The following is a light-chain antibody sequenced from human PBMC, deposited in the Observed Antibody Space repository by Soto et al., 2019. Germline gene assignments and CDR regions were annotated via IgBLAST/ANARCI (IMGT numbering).Light chain of an antibody. CDR2: GTS. CDR3: HQYGRPPLN. V-gene: IGKV3-20*01. CDR1: ESISSTS. J-gene: IGKJ4*01. Sequence: EIVLTQSPGTLSLSPGESATLSCRASESISSTSLAWYQQKPGQAPRLLLYGTSSSATDIPGRFTGSGSGTDFTLTIRRLEPEDLAVYYCHQYGRPPLNFGGGTKV.